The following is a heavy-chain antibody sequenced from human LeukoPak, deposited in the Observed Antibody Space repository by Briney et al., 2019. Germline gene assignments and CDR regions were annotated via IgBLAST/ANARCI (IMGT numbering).Heavy chain of an antibody. CDR1: GFTFSSYS. CDR3: ARTTPYAVDI. CDR2: ISSSSSTI. Sequence: GGSLRLSCAASGFTFSSYSMNWVRQAPGKGLEWVSYISSSSSTIYYADSVKGRFTISRDNSKNMLYLQMISLRPEDTAVYYCARTTPYAVDIWGQGTMVTVSS. V-gene: IGHV3-48*01. J-gene: IGHJ3*02.